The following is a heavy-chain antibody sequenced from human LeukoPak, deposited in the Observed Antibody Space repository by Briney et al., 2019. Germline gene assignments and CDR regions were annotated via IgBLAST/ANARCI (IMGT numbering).Heavy chain of an antibody. D-gene: IGHD3-10*01. CDR1: GGSFSGCY. J-gene: IGHJ6*04. Sequence: SETLSLTCAVYGGSFSGCYWSWIRQPPGKGLEWIGEINHSGSTNYNPSLKSRVTISVDTSKNQFYLKLSSVTAADTAVYYCARGRGSGSYYARLYYYYGMDVWGKGTTVTVSS. CDR3: ARGRGSGSYYARLYYYYGMDV. V-gene: IGHV4-34*01. CDR2: INHSGST.